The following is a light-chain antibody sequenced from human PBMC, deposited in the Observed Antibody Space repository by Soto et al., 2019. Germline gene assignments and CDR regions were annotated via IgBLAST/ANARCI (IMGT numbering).Light chain of an antibody. Sequence: DIPLTQSPSTLSAYVGDRVTITCRASQTIDRWLAWYQQTPGKAPKLLIYDASTSEIGVPSRFGGSGSGTEFTLTITGLQPDDFATYYCQHYNSFPWTFGQGTKVEV. J-gene: IGKJ1*01. CDR2: DAS. V-gene: IGKV1-5*01. CDR3: QHYNSFPWT. CDR1: QTIDRW.